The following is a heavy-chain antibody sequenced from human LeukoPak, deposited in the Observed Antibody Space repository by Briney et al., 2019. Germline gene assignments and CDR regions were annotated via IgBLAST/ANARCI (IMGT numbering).Heavy chain of an antibody. CDR2: ISDSGAGT. CDR3: ARHDSFIPY. Sequence: PGGSLRLSCVASGFTFSDYAMSRVRQAPGKGLEWVSGISDSGAGTYYTDSVKGRCTISRDNSRNTVSLQLNNLRAEDTAVYFCARHDSFIPYWGQGTLVTVTS. J-gene: IGHJ4*02. V-gene: IGHV3-23*01. CDR1: GFTFSDYA. D-gene: IGHD3-16*02.